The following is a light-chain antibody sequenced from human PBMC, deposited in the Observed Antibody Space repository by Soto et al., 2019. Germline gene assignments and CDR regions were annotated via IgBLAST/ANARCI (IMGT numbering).Light chain of an antibody. J-gene: IGKJ4*01. Sequence: ELVLTQSPGTLSLSPGERATLSCRAIQSVSSSYLAWYQQKPGQAPRLLIYGASSRATGIPDRFSGSGSGTDFTLTISRLEPEDFAVYYCQQYGSSPLTFGGETKV. CDR2: GAS. CDR1: QSVSSSY. V-gene: IGKV3-20*01. CDR3: QQYGSSPLT.